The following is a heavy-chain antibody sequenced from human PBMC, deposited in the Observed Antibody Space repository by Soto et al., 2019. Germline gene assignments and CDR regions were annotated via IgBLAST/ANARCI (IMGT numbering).Heavy chain of an antibody. CDR3: FTDRTSSPVDH. V-gene: IGHV3-15*01. J-gene: IGHJ4*02. CDR2: IKSQADGGTT. CDR1: GFTFSDAW. Sequence: EVQLVESGGCLVKPGGSLRLSCAASGFTFSDAWMSWVRQAPGKGLEWIGRIKSQADGGTTDDAAPAKGRFTISRDDAKNTLYLEMNSLKTEDTAVYYCFTDRTSSPVDHWGQGTLVTVSS.